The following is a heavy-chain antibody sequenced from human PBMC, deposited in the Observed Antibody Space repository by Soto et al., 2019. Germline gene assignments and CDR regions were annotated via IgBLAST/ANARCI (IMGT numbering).Heavy chain of an antibody. V-gene: IGHV3-74*01. Sequence: EVQLVESGGGLVQPGGSLRVSCAASGFTFSSYWMHWVRQAAGKGLVWVSRINSDGSSTSYADSVKGRFTISRDNAKNTLYLQMNRLRVEDTAVYYCVASIAVTRYYFDYWGQGTLVTVSS. CDR3: VASIAVTRYYFDY. D-gene: IGHD6-19*01. CDR1: GFTFSSYW. J-gene: IGHJ4*02. CDR2: INSDGSST.